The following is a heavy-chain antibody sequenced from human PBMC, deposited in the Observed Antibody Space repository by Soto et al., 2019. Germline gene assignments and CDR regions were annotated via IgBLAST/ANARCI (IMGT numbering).Heavy chain of an antibody. V-gene: IGHV2-5*02. CDR2: IYWDDYK. CDR3: AHSRQRWLQSTPPQFDY. CDR1: GFSLSTSGVG. J-gene: IGHJ4*02. Sequence: QITLKESGPTLVKPTQTLTLTCTFSGFSLSTSGVGVGWIRQPPGKALEWLALIYWDDYKRYSPSLKSRLTITHHHHKNQLVLTMTNMDPVDTATYYCAHSRQRWLQSTPPQFDYWGPGTLVTVSS. D-gene: IGHD5-12*01.